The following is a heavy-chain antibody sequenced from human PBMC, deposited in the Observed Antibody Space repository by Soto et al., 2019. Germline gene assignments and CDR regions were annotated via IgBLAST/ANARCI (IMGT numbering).Heavy chain of an antibody. CDR3: ARKRSMITFGGVIDPDAFDI. Sequence: QVQLVQSGAEVKKPGSSVKVSCKASGGTFSSYAISWVRQAPGQGLGWMGGIIPICGTANYAQKFQGRVTITADESTSTAYMELSSLRSEDTAVYYCARKRSMITFGGVIDPDAFDIWGQGTMVTVSS. CDR2: IIPICGTA. J-gene: IGHJ3*02. CDR1: GGTFSSYA. V-gene: IGHV1-69*01. D-gene: IGHD3-16*02.